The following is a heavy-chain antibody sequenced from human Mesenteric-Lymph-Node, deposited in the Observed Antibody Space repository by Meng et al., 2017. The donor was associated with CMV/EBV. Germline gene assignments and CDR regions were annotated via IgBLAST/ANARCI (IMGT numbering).Heavy chain of an antibody. CDR2: INPNSGNT. V-gene: IGHV1-2*02. CDR1: GYTFTGYY. J-gene: IGHJ4*02. D-gene: IGHD1-26*01. Sequence: ASVKVSCKASGYTFTGYYMHWVRQAPGQGLEWMGWINPNSGNTNYAQNFQGRVTMTRDTSISTAYMELSRLRSDDTAVYYCARANSGSYYFLFDYWAQGTLVTVSS. CDR3: ARANSGSYYFLFDY.